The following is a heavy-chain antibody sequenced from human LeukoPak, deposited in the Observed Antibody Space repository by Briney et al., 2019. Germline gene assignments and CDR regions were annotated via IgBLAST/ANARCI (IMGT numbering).Heavy chain of an antibody. CDR1: GFTFSDYY. V-gene: IGHV3-11*01. CDR3: ARADYYILAGYYNYGMDV. CDR2: ISSSGSNI. D-gene: IGHD3-9*01. Sequence: GGSLRLSCAASGFTFSDYYMSWIRQAPGKGLEWVSYISSSGSNIYYADSVKGRFTISRDNAKNSLYLQMNSLRAEDTAVYYCARADYYILAGYYNYGMDVWGQGTLVTVSS. J-gene: IGHJ6*02.